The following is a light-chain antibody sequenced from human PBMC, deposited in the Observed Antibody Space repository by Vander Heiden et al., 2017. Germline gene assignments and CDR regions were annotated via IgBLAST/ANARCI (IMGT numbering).Light chain of an antibody. CDR1: QSIGSS. CDR3: QQSSSLSPT. V-gene: IGKV6D-21*02. Sequence: EIVLTQSPDFKSVTPKEKVTITCRASQSIGSSLHWYQQKPDQSPKLLIKYASQCSSGVPSRFSGSGSGTDFTLTINSLEAEDAAAYYCQQSSSLSPTFGGGTKVEIK. CDR2: YAS. J-gene: IGKJ4*01.